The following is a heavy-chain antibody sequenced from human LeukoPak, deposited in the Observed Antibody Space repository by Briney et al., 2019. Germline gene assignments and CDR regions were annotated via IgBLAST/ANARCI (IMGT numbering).Heavy chain of an antibody. V-gene: IGHV3-33*01. CDR3: ARDREQPVDTAMVEFFDY. D-gene: IGHD5-18*01. J-gene: IGHJ4*02. CDR1: GFTFSSYG. Sequence: GGSLRLSCAASGFTFSSYGMHWVRQAPGKGLEWVAVIWYDGSNKYYADSVKGRFTISRDNSKNTLYLQMNSLGAEDTAVYYCARDREQPVDTAMVEFFDYWGQGTLVTVST. CDR2: IWYDGSNK.